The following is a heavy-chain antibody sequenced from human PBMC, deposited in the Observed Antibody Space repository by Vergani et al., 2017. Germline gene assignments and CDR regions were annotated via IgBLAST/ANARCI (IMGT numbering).Heavy chain of an antibody. Sequence: VQLVQSGAEVKKPGESLKLSCKGSGYSFTSYWIGWVRQMPGKGLEWMGIIHPGDSDTRYSPSFQGQVTISADKSISTAYLQWSSLKASDTAMYYCARVHRQLHMYNWFDPWGQGTLVTVSS. CDR1: GYSFTSYW. CDR2: IHPGDSDT. V-gene: IGHV5-51*01. CDR3: ARVHRQLHMYNWFDP. D-gene: IGHD2-2*01. J-gene: IGHJ5*02.